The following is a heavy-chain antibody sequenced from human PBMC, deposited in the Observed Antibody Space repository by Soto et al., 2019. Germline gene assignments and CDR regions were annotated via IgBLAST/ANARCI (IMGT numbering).Heavy chain of an antibody. CDR1: GYTVTSYG. Sequence: GDSVKVSCKVSGYTVTSYGISWVRQAPGQGPELMGWINGYNGDTKYAQKFQGRVTMTTDTSTSTAYMELRSLRSDDTAVYYCALDIIYRFDYWGYGTLVTVSS. CDR2: INGYNGDT. V-gene: IGHV1-18*01. D-gene: IGHD2-15*01. J-gene: IGHJ4*01. CDR3: ALDIIYRFDY.